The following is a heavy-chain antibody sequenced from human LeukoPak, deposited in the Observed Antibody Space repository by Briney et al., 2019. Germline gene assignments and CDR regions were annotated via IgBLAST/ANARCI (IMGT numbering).Heavy chain of an antibody. Sequence: SETLSLTCTVSGDSISSSDYYWGWIRQPPGKGLEWIGCMSYSGCTDYNPPLKSRVTISVDTSKNQFSLKLTSVTAADTAVYYCARCLHYDFLTGYSDFDYWGQGTLVTVSS. CDR3: ARCLHYDFLTGYSDFDY. CDR2: MSYSGCT. J-gene: IGHJ4*02. V-gene: IGHV4-39*01. D-gene: IGHD3-9*01. CDR1: GDSISSSDYY.